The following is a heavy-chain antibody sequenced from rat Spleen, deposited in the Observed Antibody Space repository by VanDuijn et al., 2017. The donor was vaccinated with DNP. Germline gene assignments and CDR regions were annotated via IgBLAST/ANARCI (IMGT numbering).Heavy chain of an antibody. CDR1: GFTFSDYN. CDR3: ARGNNNYPYWSFDF. J-gene: IGHJ1*01. CDR2: ISYDGSST. D-gene: IGHD1-10*01. V-gene: IGHV5-7*01. Sequence: EVQLVESGGGLVQPGRSLKLSCAASGFTFSDYNMAWVRQAPKKGLEWVATISYDGSSTYYRDSVKGRFTISRDHAKSSLYLQMNRLRSEDTATYYCARGNNNYPYWSFDFWGPGTMVTVSS.